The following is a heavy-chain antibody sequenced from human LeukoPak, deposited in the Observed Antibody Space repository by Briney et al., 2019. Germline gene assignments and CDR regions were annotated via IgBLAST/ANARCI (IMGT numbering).Heavy chain of an antibody. Sequence: SETLSLTCTVSGGSISSSSYYWGWIRQPPGKGLEWIGNIYYSGSTYYNPSLKSRVTISVDTSKNQFSLKLSSVTAADTAVYYCARHRPAAGNRIVDYWGQGTLVTVSS. D-gene: IGHD6-13*01. J-gene: IGHJ4*02. CDR2: IYYSGST. V-gene: IGHV4-39*01. CDR3: ARHRPAAGNRIVDY. CDR1: GGSISSSSYY.